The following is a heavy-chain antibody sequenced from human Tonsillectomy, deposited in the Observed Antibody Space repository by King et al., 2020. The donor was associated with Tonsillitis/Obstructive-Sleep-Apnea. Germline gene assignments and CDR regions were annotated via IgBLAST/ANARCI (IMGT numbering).Heavy chain of an antibody. CDR3: ARALTFGGGRRGFNWFDP. Sequence: VQLVESGAEVKKPGASVKVSCKASGYTFITYYIHWVRQAPGQGLEWMGIINPSGGITTYAQKFQDRVTMTRDTSTSTVYMELSSLRSEDTAEYYCARALTFGGGRRGFNWFDPWGQGTLVTVSS. D-gene: IGHD3-3*01. V-gene: IGHV1-46*01. CDR2: INPSGGIT. J-gene: IGHJ5*02. CDR1: GYTFITYY.